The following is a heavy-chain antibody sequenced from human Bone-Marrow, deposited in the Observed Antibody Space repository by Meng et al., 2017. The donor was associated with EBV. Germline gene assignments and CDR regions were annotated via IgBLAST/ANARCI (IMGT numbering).Heavy chain of an antibody. CDR3: ARGSESGSYSPKLAEDGRMASVDY. V-gene: IGHV4-34*01. Sequence: QVPLQTWGAGMVNPSETLSPTCAVYGGSFSGYYWSWIRQPPGKGLEWIGEINHSGSTNYNPSLKSRVTISVDTSKNQFSLKLSSVTAADTAVYYCARGSESGSYSPKLAEDGRMASVDYWGQGTLVTVSS. D-gene: IGHD1-26*01. CDR2: INHSGST. CDR1: GGSFSGYY. J-gene: IGHJ4*02.